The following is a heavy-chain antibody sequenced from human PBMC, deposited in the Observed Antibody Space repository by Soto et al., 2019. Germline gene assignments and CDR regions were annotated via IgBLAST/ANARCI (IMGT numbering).Heavy chain of an antibody. CDR2: IYYSGST. CDR3: ARHRKEGGGYSSGWYGAFDI. J-gene: IGHJ3*02. V-gene: IGHV4-59*08. CDR1: GGSISSYY. D-gene: IGHD6-19*01. Sequence: SETLSLTCTVSGGSISSYYWSWIRQPPGKGLEWIGYIYYSGSTNYNPSLKSRVTISVDTSKNQFSLKLSSVTAADTAVYYCARHRKEGGGYSSGWYGAFDIWGQGTMVTVSS.